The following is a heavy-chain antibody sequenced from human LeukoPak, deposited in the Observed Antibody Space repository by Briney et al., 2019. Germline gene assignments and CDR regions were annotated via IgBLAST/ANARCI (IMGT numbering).Heavy chain of an antibody. V-gene: IGHV1-2*02. Sequence: ASVKVSCKASGYTFTGYYMHWVRQAPGQGLEWMGWINPNSGGTNYAQKFQGGVTMTRDTSISTAYMELSRLRSDDTAVYYCARAPYYYDSSGYPLYDYWGQGTLVTVSS. D-gene: IGHD3-22*01. J-gene: IGHJ4*02. CDR3: ARAPYYYDSSGYPLYDY. CDR1: GYTFTGYY. CDR2: INPNSGGT.